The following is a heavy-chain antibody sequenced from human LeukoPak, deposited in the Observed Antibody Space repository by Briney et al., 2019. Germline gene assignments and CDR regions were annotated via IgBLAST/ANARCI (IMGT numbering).Heavy chain of an antibody. CDR3: ARTYYDILTGYHGYYYMDV. CDR1: GGTFSSYA. CDR2: IIPIFGTA. J-gene: IGHJ6*03. D-gene: IGHD3-9*01. Sequence: EASVKVSCKASGGTFSSYAISWVRQSPGQGLEWMGGIIPIFGTANYAQKFQGRVTITADESTSTAYMELSSLRSEDTAVYYCARTYYDILTGYHGYYYMDVWGKGTTVTVSS. V-gene: IGHV1-69*13.